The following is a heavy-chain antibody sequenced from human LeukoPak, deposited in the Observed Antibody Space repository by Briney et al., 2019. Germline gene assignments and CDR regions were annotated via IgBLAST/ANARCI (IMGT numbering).Heavy chain of an antibody. D-gene: IGHD3-22*01. CDR3: ARRYYYDSSGYDD. V-gene: IGHV4-61*02. CDR1: GGSISSGSYY. Sequence: SQTLSLTCTVSGGSISSGSYYWSWLRQPAGTGLEWIGRIYTSGSTNYNPSLKSRVTISVDTSKNQFSLKLSSVTAADTAVYYCARRYYYDSSGYDDWGQGTLVTVSS. J-gene: IGHJ4*02. CDR2: IYTSGST.